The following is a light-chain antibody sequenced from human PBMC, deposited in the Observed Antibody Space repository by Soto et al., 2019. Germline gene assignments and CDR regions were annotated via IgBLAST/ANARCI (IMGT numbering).Light chain of an antibody. CDR2: DAS. Sequence: AIQLTQSPSSLSASVGDRVTITCRASQGISTLFAWYQQKPGKAPKLLIYDASTLESGVPSRFSGNGSGTDFTLAISSLQPEDFATYYCQQFYDYPLTFGGGTKVDIK. CDR3: QQFYDYPLT. V-gene: IGKV1D-13*01. J-gene: IGKJ4*01. CDR1: QGISTL.